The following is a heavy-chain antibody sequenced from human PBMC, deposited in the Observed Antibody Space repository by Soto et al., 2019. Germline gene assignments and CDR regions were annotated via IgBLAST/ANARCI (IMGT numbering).Heavy chain of an antibody. CDR3: ARGGQQVVSFDY. Sequence: QVHLVQSGAEVKKPGSSVKVSCKTSGGTISTDVINWVRQAPGQGLEWMGRIIPALGAADYSQKFQDRLTITADKSTSTAYMELSSLTSDDTAVYYCARGGQQVVSFDYWGQGTLVAVSS. V-gene: IGHV1-69*08. D-gene: IGHD6-6*01. CDR1: GGTISTDV. CDR2: IIPALGAA. J-gene: IGHJ4*02.